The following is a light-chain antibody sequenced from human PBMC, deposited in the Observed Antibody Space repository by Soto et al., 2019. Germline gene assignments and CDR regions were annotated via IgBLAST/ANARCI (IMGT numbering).Light chain of an antibody. CDR2: DAT. J-gene: IGKJ5*01. Sequence: DIQMTQSASILSASVGDSVTITCRASQTIDSWVAWYQQKPGKAPKLLVYDATSLESGVSSMFSGSGYGTDFTLSINNLQPDDFATYYCQQYKRLITFGQGTRLEIK. CDR3: QQYKRLIT. V-gene: IGKV1-5*01. CDR1: QTIDSW.